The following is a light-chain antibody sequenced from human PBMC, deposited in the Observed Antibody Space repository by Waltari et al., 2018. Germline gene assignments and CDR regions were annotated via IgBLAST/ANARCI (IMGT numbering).Light chain of an antibody. CDR2: KAS. CDR3: QQYGSPLIT. Sequence: DLQMTQSPSTLSASVGDRVTITCRASQSISSWLAWYQQKPGKAPKPLIYKASSLESGVPSRFSGSGSGTEFTLTISSLQPDDFATYYCQQYGSPLITFGPGTKVDIK. J-gene: IGKJ3*01. CDR1: QSISSW. V-gene: IGKV1-5*03.